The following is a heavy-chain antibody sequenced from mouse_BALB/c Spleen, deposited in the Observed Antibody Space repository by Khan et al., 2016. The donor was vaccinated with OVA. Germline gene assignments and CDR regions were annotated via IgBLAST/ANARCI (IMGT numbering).Heavy chain of an antibody. CDR2: INPSNGGT. V-gene: IGHV1S81*02. Sequence: QVQLKQSGAELVKPGASVRLSCKASGYTFTNYYLYWVKQSPGHGLEWIGDINPSNGGTNFNEKFKNKVTLTVDKSSSTAYMQLSSLTSEDSAVYDCSRSGYGTFAYWGQGTLVTVSA. CDR3: SRSGYGTFAY. CDR1: GYTFTNYY. J-gene: IGHJ3*01. D-gene: IGHD2-1*01.